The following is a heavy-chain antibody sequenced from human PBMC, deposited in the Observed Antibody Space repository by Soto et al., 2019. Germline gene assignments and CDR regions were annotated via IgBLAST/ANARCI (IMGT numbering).Heavy chain of an antibody. V-gene: IGHV4-34*01. Sequence: SETLSLTCAVYGGSFSGYYWSWIRQPPGKGLEWIGEINHSGDTNYNPSLKSRVTISVDTSKNQFSLQLNSVTATDTAVYYCAQRTLTNWFDPRGQGTSVTVS. CDR3: AQRTLTNWFDP. J-gene: IGHJ5*02. CDR1: GGSFSGYY. CDR2: INHSGDT. D-gene: IGHD4-4*01.